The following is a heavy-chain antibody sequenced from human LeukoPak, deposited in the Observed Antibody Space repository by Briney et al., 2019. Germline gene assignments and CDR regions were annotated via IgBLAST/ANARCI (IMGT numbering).Heavy chain of an antibody. Sequence: GGSLRLSCAASGFTFSSYWMSWVRQAPGKGPEGVANIKQDGSEKYYVDSVKGRFTISRDNAKNSLYLQMNSLRAEDTAVYYCAREVSALKYYFDYWGQGTLVTVSS. V-gene: IGHV3-7*01. CDR1: GFTFSSYW. J-gene: IGHJ4*02. D-gene: IGHD2-21*02. CDR2: IKQDGSEK. CDR3: AREVSALKYYFDY.